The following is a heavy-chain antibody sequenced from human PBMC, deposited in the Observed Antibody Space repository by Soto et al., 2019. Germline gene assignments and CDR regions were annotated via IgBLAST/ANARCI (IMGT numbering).Heavy chain of an antibody. CDR1: GGSFSGYY. J-gene: IGHJ6*02. Sequence: QVQLQQWGAGLLKPSETLSLTCAVYGGSFSGYYWSWIRQPPGKGLEWTGEINHSGSTNYNPSLKSRVTISVDTSKNQFSLKLSSVTAADTAVYYCARGGSYYNYYYGMDVWGQGTTVTVSS. CDR2: INHSGST. CDR3: ARGGSYYNYYYGMDV. D-gene: IGHD1-26*01. V-gene: IGHV4-34*01.